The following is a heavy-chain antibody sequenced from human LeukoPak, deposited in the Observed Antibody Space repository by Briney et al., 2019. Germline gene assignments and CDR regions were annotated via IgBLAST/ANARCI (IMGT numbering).Heavy chain of an antibody. CDR2: IYYSGST. CDR1: GGSISSYY. V-gene: IGHV4-59*01. CDR3: AREGRTTFAFDI. Sequence: PSETLSLTCTVSGGSISSYYWSWIRQPPGKGLEWIGYIYYSGSTNYNPSLKSRVTISVDTSKNQFSLKLSSVTAADTAVYYCAREGRTTFAFDIWGQGTMVTVSS. J-gene: IGHJ3*02. D-gene: IGHD4-17*01.